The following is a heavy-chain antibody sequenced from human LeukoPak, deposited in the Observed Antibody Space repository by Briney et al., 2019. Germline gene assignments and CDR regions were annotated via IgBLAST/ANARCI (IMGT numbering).Heavy chain of an antibody. CDR1: GFTFDDYA. J-gene: IGHJ3*02. V-gene: IGHV3-9*01. CDR3: ARGGYSYGYIRDDDAFDI. CDR2: ISWNSGSI. Sequence: GGSLRLSCAASGFTFDDYAMHWVRQAPGKGLEWVSGISWNSGSIGYADSVKGRFTISRDNSKNTLYLQMNSLRGEDTAVYFCARGGYSYGYIRDDDAFDIWGQGTMVTVSA. D-gene: IGHD5-18*01.